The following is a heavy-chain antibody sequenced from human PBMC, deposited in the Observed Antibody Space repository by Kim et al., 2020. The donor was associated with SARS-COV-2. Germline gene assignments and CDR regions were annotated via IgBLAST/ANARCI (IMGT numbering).Heavy chain of an antibody. CDR3: ARGPPGIAVAHHTPADY. D-gene: IGHD6-19*01. V-gene: IGHV1-18*01. J-gene: IGHJ4*02. Sequence: ASVKVSCKASGYTFTSYGISWVRQAPGQGLEWMGWISAYNGNTNYAQKLQGRVTMTTDTSTSTAYMELRSLRSDDTAVYYCARGPPGIAVAHHTPADYWGQGTLVTVSS. CDR2: ISAYNGNT. CDR1: GYTFTSYG.